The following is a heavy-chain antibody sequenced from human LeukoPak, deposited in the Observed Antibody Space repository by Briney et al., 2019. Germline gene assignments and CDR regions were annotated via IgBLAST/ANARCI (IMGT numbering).Heavy chain of an antibody. D-gene: IGHD6-19*01. V-gene: IGHV3-30*04. CDR2: ISYDGSNE. CDR3: AKDGRAGWTHPYYFDY. J-gene: IGHJ4*02. CDR1: GFTFSSYV. Sequence: GGSLRLSCAASGFTFSSYVMHWVRQAPGKGLEWVAIISYDGSNEYYADSVKGRFTISRDNSKNTLYLQMNSLRAEDTAVYYCAKDGRAGWTHPYYFDYWGQGTLVTVSS.